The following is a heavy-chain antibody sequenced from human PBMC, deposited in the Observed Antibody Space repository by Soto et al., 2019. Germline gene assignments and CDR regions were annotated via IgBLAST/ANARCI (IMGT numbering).Heavy chain of an antibody. J-gene: IGHJ3*02. Sequence: SETLSLTCTVSGGSINTYHWSWIRQPPGKGLEWIGYIYSSGSTNYNPSLKSRVTISVDTSKNQFSLNLYSVTAADTAVYYCARTYGDDDAFDIWGQGTMVT. V-gene: IGHV4-59*01. CDR3: ARTYGDDDAFDI. D-gene: IGHD4-17*01. CDR1: GGSINTYH. CDR2: IYSSGST.